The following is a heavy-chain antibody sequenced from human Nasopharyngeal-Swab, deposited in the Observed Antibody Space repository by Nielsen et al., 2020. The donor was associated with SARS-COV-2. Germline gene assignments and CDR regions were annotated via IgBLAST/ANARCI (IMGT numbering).Heavy chain of an antibody. D-gene: IGHD4-17*01. J-gene: IGHJ6*02. V-gene: IGHV4-34*01. Sequence: GSLRLSCAVYGGSFSGYYWSWIRQPPGKGLEWIGEINHSGSTNYNPSLKSRVTISVDTSKNQFSLKLSSVTAADTAVYYCARGWGYGDYENYYYYGMDVWGQGTTVTVSS. CDR2: INHSGST. CDR1: GGSFSGYY. CDR3: ARGWGYGDYENYYYYGMDV.